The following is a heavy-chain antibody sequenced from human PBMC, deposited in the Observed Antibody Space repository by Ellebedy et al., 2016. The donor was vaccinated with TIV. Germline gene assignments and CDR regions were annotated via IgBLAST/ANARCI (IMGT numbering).Heavy chain of an antibody. CDR2: IYPYDSDT. V-gene: IGHV5-51*01. CDR1: GYSFISYW. CDR3: ARRISATGREFEN. Sequence: GESLKIFCQGSGYSFISYWIAWVRQMPGKGLEWMGIIYPYDSDTRYSPSFQGRVTISADRSINTAYLQWSSLQASDTAMYYCARRISATGREFENWGQGTLVTVSS. J-gene: IGHJ4*02. D-gene: IGHD6-13*01.